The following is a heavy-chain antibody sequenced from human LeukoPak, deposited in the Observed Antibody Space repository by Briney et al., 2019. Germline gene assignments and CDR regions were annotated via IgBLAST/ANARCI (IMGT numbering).Heavy chain of an antibody. CDR2: IYYSGST. J-gene: IGHJ4*02. D-gene: IGHD2/OR15-2a*01. V-gene: IGHV4-31*03. CDR1: GGSISSSSYY. CDR3: ARAPTKAPLYYFDY. Sequence: SETLSLTCTVSGGSISSSSYYWGWIRQHPGKGLGWIGYIYYSGSTYYNPSLKSRVTISVDTSKNQFSLKLSSVTAADTAVYYCARAPTKAPLYYFDYWGQGTLVTVSS.